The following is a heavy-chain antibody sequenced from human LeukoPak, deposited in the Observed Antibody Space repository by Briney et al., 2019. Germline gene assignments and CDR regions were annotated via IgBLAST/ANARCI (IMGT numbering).Heavy chain of an antibody. Sequence: SETLSLTCAVYGESFNGYYWSWIRQPPGKGREWIREMNHSGCTNYNPPLKSRVTISVDTSKNQFSLKLSSVTAADTAVYYCARGREDIVVVPAAHRQTKFDYWGQGTLVTVSS. V-gene: IGHV4-34*01. D-gene: IGHD2-2*01. CDR3: ARGREDIVVVPAAHRQTKFDY. CDR1: GESFNGYY. CDR2: MNHSGCT. J-gene: IGHJ4*02.